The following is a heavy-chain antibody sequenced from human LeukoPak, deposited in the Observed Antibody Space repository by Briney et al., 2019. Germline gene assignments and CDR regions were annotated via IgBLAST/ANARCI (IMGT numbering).Heavy chain of an antibody. J-gene: IGHJ4*02. CDR2: IYTSGRT. CDR1: GGSISSYY. D-gene: IGHD4-11*01. V-gene: IGHV4-4*07. Sequence: SETLSLTCTVSGGSISSYYWSCIRQPARKGREWIGRIYTSGRTNYNPSLKSRVTMSVDAYKNQFSLKLSSVTAADTAVYYCARDLYSNSADYWGQGTLVTVSS. CDR3: ARDLYSNSADY.